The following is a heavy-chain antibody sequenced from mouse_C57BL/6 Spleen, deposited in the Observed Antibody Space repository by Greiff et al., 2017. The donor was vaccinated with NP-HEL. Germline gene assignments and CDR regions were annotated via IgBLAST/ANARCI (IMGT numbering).Heavy chain of an antibody. V-gene: IGHV1-22*01. CDR3: ARKEIYYDYGGYFDV. D-gene: IGHD2-4*01. CDR1: GYTFTDYN. CDR2: INPNNGGT. J-gene: IGHJ1*03. Sequence: VHVKQSGPELVKPGASVKMSCKASGYTFTDYNMHWVKQSHGKSLEWIGYINPNNGGTSYNQKFKGKATLTVNKSSSTAYMELRSLTSEDSAVYYCARKEIYYDYGGYFDVWGTGTTVTVSS.